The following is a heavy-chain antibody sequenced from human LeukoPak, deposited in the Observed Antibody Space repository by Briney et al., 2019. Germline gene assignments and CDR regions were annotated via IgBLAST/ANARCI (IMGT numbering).Heavy chain of an antibody. CDR2: IYPGDSDT. V-gene: IGHV5-51*01. D-gene: IGHD3-22*01. CDR3: ARHSSGYYSGGAFDI. J-gene: IGHJ3*02. CDR1: GYNFANYW. Sequence: GESLKISCKGSGYNFANYWIGWVRQMPGKGLEWMGIIYPGDSDTRYSPSFQGQVTISADKSISTAYLQWSSLKASDTAVYYCARHSSGYYSGGAFDIWGQGTMVTVSS.